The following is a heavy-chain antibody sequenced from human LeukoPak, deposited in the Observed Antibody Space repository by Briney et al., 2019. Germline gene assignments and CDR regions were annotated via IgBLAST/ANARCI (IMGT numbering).Heavy chain of an antibody. V-gene: IGHV3-7*04. CDR1: GFSFTNFW. Sequence: GGSLRLSCAVSGFSFTNFWMSWVRQAPGRGLEWVANIHPEGSEKYHVESVKGRFTISRDNTKNLLFLQMSGLRVEDTAVYYCARGDAFSGDHWGQGTLVTVSS. CDR3: ARGDAFSGDH. J-gene: IGHJ4*02. CDR2: IHPEGSEK.